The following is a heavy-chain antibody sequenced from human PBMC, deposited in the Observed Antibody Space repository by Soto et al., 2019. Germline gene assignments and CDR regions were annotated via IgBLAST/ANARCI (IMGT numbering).Heavy chain of an antibody. V-gene: IGHV3-30*04. CDR3: VSPHSESSNAFDL. CDR2: ISYDGENQ. D-gene: IGHD3-10*01. CDR1: GFSFSHYA. J-gene: IGHJ5*02. Sequence: GGSLRLSCAASGFSFSHYAMHWVRQPPGKGLEWVALISYDGENQYFTDSVRGRFTISRDNSKTAVYLEMNDLRLDDTATYYCVSPHSESSNAFDLWGQGTLVTVSS.